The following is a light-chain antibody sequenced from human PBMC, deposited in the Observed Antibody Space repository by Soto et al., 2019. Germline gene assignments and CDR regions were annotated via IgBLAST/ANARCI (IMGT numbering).Light chain of an antibody. Sequence: DIQMTQSPPTLSASVGDRVTISCRASESITNWLAWYQHKPGNAPKLLIYKASSLESGVPSRFSGSGSGTEFTLTISSLQPDDFATYYCQQYKSPPWTFGQGTKVEIK. CDR1: ESITNW. V-gene: IGKV1-5*03. CDR2: KAS. J-gene: IGKJ1*01. CDR3: QQYKSPPWT.